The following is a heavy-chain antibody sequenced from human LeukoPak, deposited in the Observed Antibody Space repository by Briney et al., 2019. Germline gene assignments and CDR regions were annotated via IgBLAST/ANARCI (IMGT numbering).Heavy chain of an antibody. CDR2: INTGSTTI. J-gene: IGHJ3*01. V-gene: IGHV3-48*01. CDR1: GFTFSPYT. CDR3: ARDSSVCAFDV. D-gene: IGHD6-6*01. Sequence: PGGSLRLSCAASGFTFSPYTMHWFRQPPGEGLEWLSYINTGSTTIHYADSVKGRFTISRDNAKNSLYLQLNSLRAEDTAVYYCARDSSVCAFDVWGQGTMVTVSS.